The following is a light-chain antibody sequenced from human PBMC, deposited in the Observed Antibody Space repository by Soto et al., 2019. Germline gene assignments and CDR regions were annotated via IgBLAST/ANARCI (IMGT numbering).Light chain of an antibody. V-gene: IGKV1-9*01. J-gene: IGKJ5*01. CDR1: QGMSNY. CDR3: QQRNSYPIT. Sequence: DIHLTQSPSFLSASVLDVVTGTFLGSQGMSNYVAWYQQKPGKAPNLLIHTASTLQSGVPSRFSGRGSGTEFSLTTSSLQPEDFATYYCQQRNSYPITFGQGTRLEIK. CDR2: TAS.